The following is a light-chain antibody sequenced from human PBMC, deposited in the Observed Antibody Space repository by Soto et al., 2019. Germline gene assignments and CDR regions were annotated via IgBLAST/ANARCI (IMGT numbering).Light chain of an antibody. Sequence: EIVLTQSPGTLSLSPGDRATLSCRASQSVSSNYLAWYQQKAGQAPRLLIYAASDRATVIPARFTGSGSGTDFTLTISRLEPEDFAVYYCQQYGTSPTFGGGTKVEIK. J-gene: IGKJ4*01. CDR3: QQYGTSPT. CDR2: AAS. CDR1: QSVSSNY. V-gene: IGKV3-20*01.